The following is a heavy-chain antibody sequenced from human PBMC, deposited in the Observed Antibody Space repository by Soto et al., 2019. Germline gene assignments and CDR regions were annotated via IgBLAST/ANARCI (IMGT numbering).Heavy chain of an antibody. CDR3: ARGGSNDWQVAFDI. V-gene: IGHV4-34*02. CDR1: GGSFSTYY. Sequence: QLQQWGAGLLKPSETLSLTCVVSGGSFSTYYYNWIRQSPGKGLEWVGEINHSGSNNYSPSLKSRCTMSLDTSKNQFSLKLTSVTAADTAVYYCARGGSNDWQVAFDIWGQGTRVTVSS. J-gene: IGHJ3*02. CDR2: INHSGSN. D-gene: IGHD3-9*01.